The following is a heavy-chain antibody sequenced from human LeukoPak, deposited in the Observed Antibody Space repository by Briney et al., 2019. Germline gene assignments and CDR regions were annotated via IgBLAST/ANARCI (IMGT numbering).Heavy chain of an antibody. CDR2: IYYSGST. D-gene: IGHD3-10*01. CDR3: ARYGFDRPFTKEYYYMDV. Sequence: SETLSLTCTVSGGSISSSSYYWGWIRQPPGKGLEWIGYIYYSGSTNYNPSLKSRVTISVDTSKNQFSLKLSSVTAADTAVYYCARYGFDRPFTKEYYYMDVWGKGTTVTVSS. V-gene: IGHV4-61*05. J-gene: IGHJ6*03. CDR1: GGSISSSSYY.